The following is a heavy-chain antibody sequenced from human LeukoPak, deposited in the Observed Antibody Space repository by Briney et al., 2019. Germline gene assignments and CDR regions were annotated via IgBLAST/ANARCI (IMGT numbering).Heavy chain of an antibody. V-gene: IGHV5-51*01. J-gene: IGHJ4*02. Sequence: GESLKISCQGSGYLFTSYWIGWVRQMPGKGLEWMGIIYPGDSDTRYSPSFQGQVTISADKSISTAYLQWSSLKASDTAMYYCARLQGEGSAMVIFFDYWGQGTLVTVSS. D-gene: IGHD5-18*01. CDR3: ARLQGEGSAMVIFFDY. CDR1: GYLFTSYW. CDR2: IYPGDSDT.